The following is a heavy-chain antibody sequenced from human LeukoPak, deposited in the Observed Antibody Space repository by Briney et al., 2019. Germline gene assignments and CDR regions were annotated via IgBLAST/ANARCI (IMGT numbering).Heavy chain of an antibody. Sequence: LVSLTFTIAGYGVSFSSYYWSWIRQPPGKGLEWIGYIYYSGSTNYNPSLKSRVTISVDTSKNQFSLKLSSVTAADTAVYYCARQEMATIGFFDYWGQGTLVTVSS. CDR3: ARQEMATIGFFDY. CDR1: GVSFSSYY. CDR2: IYYSGST. V-gene: IGHV4-59*01. D-gene: IGHD5-24*01. J-gene: IGHJ4*02.